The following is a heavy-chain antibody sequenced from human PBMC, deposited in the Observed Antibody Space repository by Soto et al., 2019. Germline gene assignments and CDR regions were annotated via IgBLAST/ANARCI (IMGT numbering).Heavy chain of an antibody. CDR1: GFTFSSYA. J-gene: IGHJ5*02. D-gene: IGHD3-10*01. CDR3: AKDPKGITMVLGVIPP. V-gene: IGHV3-23*01. CDR2: ISGSGGST. Sequence: GGSLRLSCAASGFTFSSYAMSWVRQAPGKGLEWVSAISGSGGSTYYANSVKGRFTISRHNSKNTLYLQMNSLRAEDTGVYYCAKDPKGITMVLGVIPPWGKGTRVTVFS.